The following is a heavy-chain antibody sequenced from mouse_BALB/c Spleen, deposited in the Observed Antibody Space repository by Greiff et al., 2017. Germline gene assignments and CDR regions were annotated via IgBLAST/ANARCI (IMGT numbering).Heavy chain of an antibody. V-gene: IGHV3-5*02. D-gene: IGHD2-4*01. CDR3: ARDEDYGGFAY. Sequence: VQLKESGPGLVKPSQTVSLTCTVTGISITTGNYRWSWIRQFPGNKLEWIGYIYYSGTITYNPSLTSRTTITRDTSKNQFFLEMNSLTAEDTATYYCARDEDYGGFAYWGQGTLVTVSA. J-gene: IGHJ3*01. CDR2: IYYSGTI. CDR1: GISITTGNYR.